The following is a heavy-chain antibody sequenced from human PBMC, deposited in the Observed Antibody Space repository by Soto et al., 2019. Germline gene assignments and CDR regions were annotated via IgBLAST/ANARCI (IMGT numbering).Heavy chain of an antibody. CDR2: ISGSGVGT. CDR1: GFIFRNYA. J-gene: IGHJ4*02. D-gene: IGHD3-22*01. V-gene: IGHV3-23*04. CDR3: AKDVDTVGLSDGSGYFDL. Sequence: EVQLVESGGGLVKPGGSLRLSCEASGFIFRNYAMSWVRQAPGKGLEWVSSISGSGVGTYYADSVQGRFTISRDNSTNTLFLQLSSLRAEDTALYYCAKDVDTVGLSDGSGYFDLWGQGALVTVSS.